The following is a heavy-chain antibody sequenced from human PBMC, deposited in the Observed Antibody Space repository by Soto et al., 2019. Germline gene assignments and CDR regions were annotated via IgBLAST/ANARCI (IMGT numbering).Heavy chain of an antibody. Sequence: PGGSLRLSCAASRFTFTSDSMTWARQAPGKGLEWVSSISSHGRDIFYADSVKGRFTISRDNAKDSLHLQMNSLTGEDSAVYYCARGAALAGKLDFSGQGTLVTVSS. CDR2: ISSHGRDI. CDR3: ARGAALAGKLDF. J-gene: IGHJ4*02. CDR1: RFTFTSDS. V-gene: IGHV3-21*06. D-gene: IGHD6-19*01.